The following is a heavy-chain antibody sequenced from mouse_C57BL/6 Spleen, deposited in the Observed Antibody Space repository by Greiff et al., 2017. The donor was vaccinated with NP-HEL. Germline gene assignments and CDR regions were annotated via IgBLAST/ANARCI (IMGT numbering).Heavy chain of an antibody. J-gene: IGHJ4*01. CDR1: GFTFTDYY. Sequence: EVKLVESGGGLVQPGGSLSLSCAASGFTFTDYYMSWVRQPPGKALEWLGFIRNKANGYTTEYSASVTGRFTISRDNSQSILYLQMNALRAEDSATYYCAREAPSMDYWGQGTSVTVSS. CDR2: IRNKANGYTT. D-gene: IGHD3-2*02. V-gene: IGHV7-3*01. CDR3: AREAPSMDY.